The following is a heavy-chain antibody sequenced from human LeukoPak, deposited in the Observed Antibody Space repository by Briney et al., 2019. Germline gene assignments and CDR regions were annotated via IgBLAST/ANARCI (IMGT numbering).Heavy chain of an antibody. CDR3: ARDRSMTHFDY. CDR1: GFTFDDYA. CDR2: ISWNSGNI. V-gene: IGHV3-9*01. Sequence: GGSLRLSCAASGFTFDDYAMHWVRQAPGKGLEWVSGISWNSGNIGYADSVKGRFTISRDDAKNSLYLQMNSLRAEDTALYYCARDRSMTHFDYWGQGTLVTVSS. J-gene: IGHJ4*02.